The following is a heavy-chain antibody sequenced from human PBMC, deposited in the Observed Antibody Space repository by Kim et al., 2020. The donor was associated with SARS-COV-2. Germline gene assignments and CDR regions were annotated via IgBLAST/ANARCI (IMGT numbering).Heavy chain of an antibody. V-gene: IGHV4-39*01. CDR2: IYYSGST. Sequence: SETLSLTCTVSGGSISSSSYYWGWIRQPPGKGLEWIGSIYYSGSTYYNPSLKSRVTISVDTSKNQFSLKLSSVTAADTAVYYCARPGDYYYYGMDVWGRGTTVTVSS. D-gene: IGHD3-10*01. CDR1: GGSISSSSYY. CDR3: ARPGDYYYYGMDV. J-gene: IGHJ6*02.